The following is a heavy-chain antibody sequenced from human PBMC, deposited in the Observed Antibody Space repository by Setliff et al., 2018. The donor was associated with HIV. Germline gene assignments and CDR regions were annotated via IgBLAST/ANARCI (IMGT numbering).Heavy chain of an antibody. V-gene: IGHV3-11*01. CDR2: ISTGSATK. CDR1: GFTFSDYY. J-gene: IGHJ3*02. Sequence: LRLSCVASGFTFSDYYMIWIRQAPGQGLEWVSYISTGSATKYYADSVKGRFTIPRDNAKNSLYLQMNSVRADDTAVYYCARAALRYCTSTSCPRVDAFDIWGQGTMVTVSS. D-gene: IGHD2-2*01. CDR3: ARAALRYCTSTSCPRVDAFDI.